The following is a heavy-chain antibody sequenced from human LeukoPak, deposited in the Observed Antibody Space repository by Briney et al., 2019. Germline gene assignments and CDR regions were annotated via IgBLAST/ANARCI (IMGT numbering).Heavy chain of an antibody. V-gene: IGHV3-21*01. J-gene: IGHJ4*02. CDR2: ISSSSSYI. D-gene: IGHD5-18*01. CDR1: GFTFSSYS. CDR3: AREIGYSYGSVGCSDY. Sequence: GGSLRPSCAASGFTFSSYSMNWVRQAPGKGLEWVSSISSSSSYIYYADSVKGRFTISRDNAKNSLYLQMNSLRAEDTAVYYCAREIGYSYGSVGCSDYWGQGTLVTVSS.